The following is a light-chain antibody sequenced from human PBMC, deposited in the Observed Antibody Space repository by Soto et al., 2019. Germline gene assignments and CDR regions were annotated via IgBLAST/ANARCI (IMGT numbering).Light chain of an antibody. CDR2: GAS. Sequence: EIVMTQSPATLSVSPGERATLSCRASQSVSSNLAWYQQKPGQAPRLLIFGASTRATGIPARFSGSRSGTEFTLTVSSRQSEDFVVYYCQQYNGWPQTFGQGTKVEIK. CDR1: QSVSSN. J-gene: IGKJ1*01. V-gene: IGKV3-15*01. CDR3: QQYNGWPQT.